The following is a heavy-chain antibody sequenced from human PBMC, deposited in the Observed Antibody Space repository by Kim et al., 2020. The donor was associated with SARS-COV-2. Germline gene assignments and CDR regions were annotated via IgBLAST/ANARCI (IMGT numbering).Heavy chain of an antibody. D-gene: IGHD4-17*01. CDR2: ITWDGDIT. CDR3: AKDTGPTVTQGYLDY. V-gene: IGHV3-43*01. CDR1: GFTFDDYS. Sequence: GGSLRLSCTASGFTFDDYSMHWVRQAPGKGLEWVSVITWDGDITHYVDSVKGRFTISRDNSKNSLYLKMNSLTTEDTAFHYCAKDTGPTVTQGYLDYWGQGTLVTVSS. J-gene: IGHJ4*02.